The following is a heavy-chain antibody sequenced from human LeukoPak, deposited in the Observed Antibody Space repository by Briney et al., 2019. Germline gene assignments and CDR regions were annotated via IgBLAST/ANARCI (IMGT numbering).Heavy chain of an antibody. D-gene: IGHD2-2*01. Sequence: QAGGSLRLSCTASGFTFGDYAMSWVRQAPGKGLEWVGFIRSKAYGGTTEYAASVKGRFTISRDDSKSIAYLQMNSLKTEDTAVYYCTRDHCSSTSCYAPGITVGMDVWGKGTTVTVSS. CDR1: GFTFGDYA. J-gene: IGHJ6*04. CDR2: IRSKAYGGTT. V-gene: IGHV3-49*04. CDR3: TRDHCSSTSCYAPGITVGMDV.